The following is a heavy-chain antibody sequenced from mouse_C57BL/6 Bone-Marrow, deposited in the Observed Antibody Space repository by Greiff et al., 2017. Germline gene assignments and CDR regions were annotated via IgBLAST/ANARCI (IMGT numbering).Heavy chain of an antibody. CDR3: ARSGGLRFYAMDY. J-gene: IGHJ4*01. Sequence: QVQLQQSGAELVRPGASVKLSCKASGYTFTDYYINWVKQRPGQGLEWIARIYPGSGNTYYNEKFKGKATLTAEKSSSTAYMQLSSLTSEDSAVYFCARSGGLRFYAMDYWGQGTSVTVSS. CDR2: IYPGSGNT. V-gene: IGHV1-76*01. CDR1: GYTFTDYY. D-gene: IGHD2-2*01.